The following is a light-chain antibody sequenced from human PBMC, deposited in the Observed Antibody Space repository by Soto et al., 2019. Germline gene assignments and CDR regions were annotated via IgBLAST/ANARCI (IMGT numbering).Light chain of an antibody. CDR2: AAS. CDR3: QQSYSTPRG. J-gene: IGKJ1*01. Sequence: DIXXXQSPSSLSAXXXXRVTXTXXASQSISSYLNWYQQKPGKAPKLLIYAASSLQSGVPSRFSGSGSGTDFTLTISSLQPEDFATYYCQQSYSTPRGFGQGTKVEIK. V-gene: IGKV1-39*01. CDR1: QSISSY.